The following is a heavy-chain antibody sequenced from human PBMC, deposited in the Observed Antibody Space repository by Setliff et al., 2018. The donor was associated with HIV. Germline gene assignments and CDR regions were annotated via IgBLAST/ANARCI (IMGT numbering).Heavy chain of an antibody. J-gene: IGHJ4*02. CDR1: GGTFSSYA. CDR3: ARECHIAAADARLANYFDY. Sequence: SVKVSCKASGGTFSSYAISWVRQAPGQGLEWMGGIIPILGIANYAQRFEGGVTMTSDTSTNTVYMELSSLRSEDTAVYICARECHIAAADARLANYFDYWGQGTLVTVSS. D-gene: IGHD6-13*01. CDR2: IIPILGIA. V-gene: IGHV1-69*10.